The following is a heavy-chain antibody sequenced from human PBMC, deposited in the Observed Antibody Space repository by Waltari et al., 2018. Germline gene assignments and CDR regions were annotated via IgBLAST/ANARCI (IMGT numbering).Heavy chain of an antibody. CDR2: ISYTGDDT. CDR1: GFTFSTFA. V-gene: IGHV3-23*04. J-gene: IGHJ4*02. D-gene: IGHD3-10*01. Sequence: EMQLVESGGALVLHGGSLRLSCTASGFTFSTFAISWVRQAPGKGLEWCSSISYTGDDTDYADSVKGRFSISRENSRNTVFLQMNNLRHEDTAMYFCAKARRISMVQGVISDFWGQGTLVTVSS. CDR3: AKARRISMVQGVISDF.